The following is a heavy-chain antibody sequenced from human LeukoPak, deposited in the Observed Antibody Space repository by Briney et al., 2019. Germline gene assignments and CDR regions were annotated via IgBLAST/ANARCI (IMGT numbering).Heavy chain of an antibody. CDR2: IYHSGST. CDR1: GYSISSGYY. CDR3: ARGSGGDGSGSL. J-gene: IGHJ4*02. Sequence: PSETLSLTCTVSGYSISSGYYWGWIRQPPGKGLEWIGSIYHSGSTYYNPSLKSRVTMSVDMSTNQISLKLSSVTAADTAVYYCARGSGGDGSGSLWGRGTLVTVSS. V-gene: IGHV4-38-2*02. D-gene: IGHD3-10*01.